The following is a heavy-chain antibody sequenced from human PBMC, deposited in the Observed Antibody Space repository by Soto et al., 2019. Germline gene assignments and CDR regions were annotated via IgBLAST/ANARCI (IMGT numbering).Heavy chain of an antibody. CDR1: SGSISSSNW. CDR2: IYHSGST. CDR3: ARSSPLYSSSWIFFDY. D-gene: IGHD6-13*01. V-gene: IGHV4-4*02. J-gene: IGHJ4*02. Sequence: SETLSLTCAVSSGSISSSNWWSWVRQPPGKGLEWIGEIYHSGSTNYNPSLKSRVTTSVDKSKNQFSLKLSSVTAADTAVYYCARSSPLYSSSWIFFDYWGQGTLVTVSS.